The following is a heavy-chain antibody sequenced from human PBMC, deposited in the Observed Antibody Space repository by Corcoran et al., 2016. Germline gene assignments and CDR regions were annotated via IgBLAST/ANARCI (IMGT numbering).Heavy chain of an antibody. D-gene: IGHD3-22*01. CDR1: GYTFTSYD. Sequence: QVQLVQSGAEVKKPGASVKVSCKASGYTFTSYDINWVRQATGQGLEWMGWMNPNSGNTGYAQKFQGRVTMTRNTSIGTAYMELSSLRSEDTAVYYCARGLDYYDSSSGAFDIWGQGTMVTVSS. CDR2: MNPNSGNT. J-gene: IGHJ3*02. CDR3: ARGLDYYDSSSGAFDI. V-gene: IGHV1-8*01.